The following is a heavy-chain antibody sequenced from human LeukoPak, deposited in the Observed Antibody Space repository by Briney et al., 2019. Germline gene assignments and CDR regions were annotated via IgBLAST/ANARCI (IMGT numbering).Heavy chain of an antibody. Sequence: GGSLRLSCAASGFTFSSYAMHWVRQAPGKGLEWVAVISYDGSNKYYADSVKGRFTISRDNSKNTLYLQMNSLRAEDTAVYYCARDPLSYCPKYYFDYWGQGTLVTVSS. D-gene: IGHD1-26*01. CDR3: ARDPLSYCPKYYFDY. CDR2: ISYDGSNK. J-gene: IGHJ4*02. V-gene: IGHV3-30*04. CDR1: GFTFSSYA.